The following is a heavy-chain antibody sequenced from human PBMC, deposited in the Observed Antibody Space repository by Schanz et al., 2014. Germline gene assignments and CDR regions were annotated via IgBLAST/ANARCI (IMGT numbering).Heavy chain of an antibody. CDR3: AKDLLYGAPMPLNHLDY. CDR1: GFTVSSNH. V-gene: IGHV3-66*01. D-gene: IGHD2-2*01. J-gene: IGHJ4*02. CDR2: IYSGIGA. Sequence: EVQLVESGGGLVQPGGSLRLSCAASGFTVSSNHMSWVRQAPGKGLEWVSVIYSGIGAYYADSVKDRFTVSRDNSKNTVYLQMNRLRAEDTAVYYCAKDLLYGAPMPLNHLDYWGQGTLVTVSS.